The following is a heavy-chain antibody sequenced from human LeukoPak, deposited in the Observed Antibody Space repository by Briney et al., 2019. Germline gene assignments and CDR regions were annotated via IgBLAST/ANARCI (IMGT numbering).Heavy chain of an antibody. CDR2: IYTSGST. V-gene: IGHV4-4*07. D-gene: IGHD3-10*01. J-gene: IGHJ5*02. CDR1: GASISSYY. Sequence: SSETLSLTCTVSGASISSYYGSWVRQPAGKGLEWVGRIYTSGSTNYNPSLKSRVTMSVDTSKNQFSLKLSSVTAADTAVYYCARQVDYYGSATNWFDPWGQGTLVTVSS. CDR3: ARQVDYYGSATNWFDP.